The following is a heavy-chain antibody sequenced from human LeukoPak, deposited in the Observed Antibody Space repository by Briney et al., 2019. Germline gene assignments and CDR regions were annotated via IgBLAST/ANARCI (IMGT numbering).Heavy chain of an antibody. V-gene: IGHV4-4*09. CDR3: AKEGSSGYFDY. CDR1: GGSISSYY. J-gene: IGHJ4*02. D-gene: IGHD6-6*01. Sequence: PSETLSLAFTVPGGSISSYYWGSIRQPPGKGLEWIGYIYASGSTNYIPSLKSRVTISVNTSKNQFSLKLSSVTAADTAVYYCAKEGSSGYFDYRGQGTLVTVSS. CDR2: IYASGST.